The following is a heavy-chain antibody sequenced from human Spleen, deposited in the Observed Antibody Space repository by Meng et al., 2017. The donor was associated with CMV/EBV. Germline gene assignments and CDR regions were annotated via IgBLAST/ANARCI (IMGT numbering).Heavy chain of an antibody. J-gene: IGHJ4*02. Sequence: SETLSLTCSVSGGSISNDYWGWIRQPPGKGLEWIAYVYYSGTTNYNPSLKSRVTISVDTSKNQFSLRLSSVTAADTAVYYCARSRILWLPADWGQGTLVTVSS. V-gene: IGHV4-59*01. CDR1: GGSISNDY. D-gene: IGHD2-21*01. CDR3: ARSRILWLPAD. CDR2: VYYSGTT.